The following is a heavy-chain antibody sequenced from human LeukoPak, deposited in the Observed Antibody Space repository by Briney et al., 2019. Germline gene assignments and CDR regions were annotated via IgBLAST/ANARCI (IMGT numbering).Heavy chain of an antibody. CDR1: GYTFTGYY. Sequence: GASVKVSCKASGYTFTGYYMHWVRQAPGQGLEWMGWINPNSGGTNYAQKFQGRVPMTRDTSISTAYMELSRLRSDDTAVYYCARSKISYYYYGMDVWGQGTTVTVSS. V-gene: IGHV1-2*02. J-gene: IGHJ6*02. CDR3: ARSKISYYYYGMDV. CDR2: INPNSGGT. D-gene: IGHD4-11*01.